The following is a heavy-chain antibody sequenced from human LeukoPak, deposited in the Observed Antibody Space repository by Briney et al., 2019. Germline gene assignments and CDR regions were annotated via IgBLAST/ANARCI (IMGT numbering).Heavy chain of an antibody. D-gene: IGHD6-13*01. CDR1: GYSFTSYW. CDR2: IYPGDSDT. Sequence: GESLKISCKGSGYSFTSYWIGWVRQMPGKGLEWMGIIYPGDSDTRYSPSSQGQVTISADKSISTAYLQWSSLKASDTAMYYCARQKGYSSSWDDVFDIWGQGTMVTVSS. CDR3: ARQKGYSSSWDDVFDI. J-gene: IGHJ3*02. V-gene: IGHV5-51*01.